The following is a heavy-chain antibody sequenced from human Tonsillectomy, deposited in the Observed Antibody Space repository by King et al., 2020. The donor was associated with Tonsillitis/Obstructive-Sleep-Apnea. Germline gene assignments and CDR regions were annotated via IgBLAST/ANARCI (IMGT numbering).Heavy chain of an antibody. CDR2: IYPADSDT. V-gene: IGHV5-51*03. Sequence: VQLVESGAEVKKPGESLKISCKASGYSFTNYWIAWVRQMPGKGLEWMGIIYPADSDTRYSPSFQGQVTISADKSIRNAYLQWSSLKASDTPMYFCPRYTDNVPNSTDRSSTTACVMWGILKASDTAMYFCARRYDRRAYYDSKFDYWGQGTLVTVSS. CDR3: PRYTDNVPNSTDRSSTTACVMWGILKASDTAMYFCARRYDRRAYYDSKFDY. D-gene: IGHD3-22*01. J-gene: IGHJ4*02. CDR1: GYSFTNYW.